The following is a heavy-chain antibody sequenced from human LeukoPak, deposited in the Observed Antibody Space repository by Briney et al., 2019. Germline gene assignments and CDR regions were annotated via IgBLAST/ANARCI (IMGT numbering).Heavy chain of an antibody. J-gene: IGHJ4*02. CDR2: LYSSGIT. V-gene: IGHV3-53*01. CDR1: GFTVSSTY. CDR3: ARDSSSFPNYFDF. D-gene: IGHD3-3*02. Sequence: GGSLRLSCAASGFTVSSTYMSWVRQAPGQGLERVSLLYSSGITFYAESVQGRFTISRDNSKNTLYLQMNSLRAEDTAIYYCARDSSSFPNYFDFWGQGTLVTVSS.